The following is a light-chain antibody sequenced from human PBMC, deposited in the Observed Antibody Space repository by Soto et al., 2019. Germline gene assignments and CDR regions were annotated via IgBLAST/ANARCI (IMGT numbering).Light chain of an antibody. CDR1: SSDVGGYNY. J-gene: IGLJ2*01. CDR2: DVS. CDR3: SSYTSSSTSVV. V-gene: IGLV2-14*01. Sequence: QSVLTQPASESGSPGQSITISCTGTSSDVGGYNYVSWYQQHPGKAPKLMIYDVSNRPSGVSNRFSGSKSGNTASLTISGLQAEDEADYYCSSYTSSSTSVVFGGGTKLTVL.